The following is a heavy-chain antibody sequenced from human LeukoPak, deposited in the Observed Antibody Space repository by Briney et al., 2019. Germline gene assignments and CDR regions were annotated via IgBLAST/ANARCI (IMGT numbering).Heavy chain of an antibody. CDR2: INHSGST. CDR3: ASFGYCSSTSCYRAFDI. J-gene: IGHJ3*02. D-gene: IGHD2-2*01. CDR1: GGSFSGYY. V-gene: IGHV4-34*01. Sequence: SETLSLTCAVYGGSFSGYYWGWIRQPPGKGLEWIGEINHSGSTNYNPSLKSRVTISVDTSKNQFSLRLSSVTAADTAVYYCASFGYCSSTSCYRAFDIWGQGTMVTVSS.